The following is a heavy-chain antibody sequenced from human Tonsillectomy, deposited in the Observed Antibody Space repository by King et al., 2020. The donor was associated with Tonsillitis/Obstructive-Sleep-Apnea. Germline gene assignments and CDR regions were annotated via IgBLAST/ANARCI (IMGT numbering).Heavy chain of an antibody. CDR3: ARDNDFGVVIIFYYYMDV. V-gene: IGHV3-30*01. Sequence: VQLVESGGGVVQPGRSLRLSCAASGFTFSISAMHWVRQAPGKGLEWVAVISYDGSNKYYADSVKGRFTISRANSKNTLYLQVKSRRAEETAVYYVARDNDFGVVIIFYYYMDVWGKGTTVTVSS. J-gene: IGHJ6*03. CDR1: GFTFSISA. D-gene: IGHD3-3*01. CDR2: ISYDGSNK.